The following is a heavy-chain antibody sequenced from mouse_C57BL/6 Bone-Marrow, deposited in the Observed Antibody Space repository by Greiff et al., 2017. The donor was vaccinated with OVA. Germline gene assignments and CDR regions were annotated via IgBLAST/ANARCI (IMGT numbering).Heavy chain of an antibody. Sequence: VQLQQPGTELVKPGASVKLSCKASGYTFTSYWMHWVKQRPGQGLEWIGNINPSNGGTNYNEKFKSKATLTVDKSSSTAYMQLSSLTSEDSAVCYCARGRLRRRAMDYWGQGTSVTVSS. CDR2: INPSNGGT. D-gene: IGHD2-4*01. V-gene: IGHV1-53*01. CDR3: ARGRLRRRAMDY. J-gene: IGHJ4*01. CDR1: GYTFTSYW.